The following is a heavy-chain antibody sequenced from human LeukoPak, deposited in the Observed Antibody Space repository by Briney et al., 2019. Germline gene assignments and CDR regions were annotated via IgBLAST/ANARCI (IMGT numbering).Heavy chain of an antibody. CDR1: GYTFTSYY. V-gene: IGHV1-46*01. D-gene: IGHD3-22*01. Sequence: ASVKVSCTASGYTFTSYYMHWVRQAPGQGLEWMGIINPSGGSTSYAQKFQGRVTMTRDTSTSTVYMELSSLRSEDTAVYYCARDYYDSSGYYRGYYYYYMDVWGKGTTVTISS. CDR3: ARDYYDSSGYYRGYYYYYMDV. CDR2: INPSGGST. J-gene: IGHJ6*03.